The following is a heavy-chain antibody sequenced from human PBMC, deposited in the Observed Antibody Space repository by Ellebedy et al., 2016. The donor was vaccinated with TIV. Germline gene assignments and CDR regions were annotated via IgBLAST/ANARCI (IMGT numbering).Heavy chain of an antibody. Sequence: MPSETLSLTCTVSGGSISSYYWRWIRQPPGKGLEWIGYIYYSGSTNYNPSLKSRVTISVDTSKNQFSLKLSSVTAADTAVYYFARTTYRSSWYGEIYFDYWGQGTLVTVSS. CDR2: IYYSGST. CDR1: GGSISSYY. J-gene: IGHJ4*02. D-gene: IGHD6-13*01. V-gene: IGHV4-59*08. CDR3: ARTTYRSSWYGEIYFDY.